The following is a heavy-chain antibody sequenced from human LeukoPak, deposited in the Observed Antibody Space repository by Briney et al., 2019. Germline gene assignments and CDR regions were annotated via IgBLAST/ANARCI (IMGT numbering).Heavy chain of an antibody. V-gene: IGHV3-53*01. CDR3: ARAEPYLKYFDY. Sequence: GGSLRLSCAASGFSVSSNYMSWVRQAPGKGLEWVSVIHSGGSTYYVDSVKGRFTISRDNSKNTLYLQVNSLRAEDTAVYYCARAEPYLKYFDYWGQGTLVTVSP. CDR1: GFSVSSNY. D-gene: IGHD1-26*01. J-gene: IGHJ4*02. CDR2: IHSGGST.